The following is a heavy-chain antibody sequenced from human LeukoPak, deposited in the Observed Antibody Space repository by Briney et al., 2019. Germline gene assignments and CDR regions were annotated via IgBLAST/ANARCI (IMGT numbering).Heavy chain of an antibody. CDR1: GGSISSYY. CDR2: IYTSGST. Sequence: SSETLSLTCTVSGGSISSYYWSWIRQPAGKGLEWIGRIYTSGSTNYNPSLKSRVTMSVDTSKNQFSLKLSSVTAADTAVYYCARAPGYCSGGSCYLMYFDYWGQGTPVTVSS. CDR3: ARAPGYCSGGSCYLMYFDY. V-gene: IGHV4-4*07. D-gene: IGHD2-15*01. J-gene: IGHJ4*02.